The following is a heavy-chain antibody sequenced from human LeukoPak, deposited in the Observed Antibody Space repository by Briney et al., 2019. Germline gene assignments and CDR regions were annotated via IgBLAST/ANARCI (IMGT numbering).Heavy chain of an antibody. CDR2: ISRSSSSI. CDR3: ARGTGRFMFDI. V-gene: IGHV3-21*01. CDR1: GFTFSNYN. Sequence: PGGSLGLSCAASGFTFSNYNMNWVRQAPGKGLEWVSSISRSSSSIYYADSVKGRFTISRDNAKNSLYLQMNSLRAEDTAVYYCARGTGRFMFDIWGQGTMVTVSS. J-gene: IGHJ3*02. D-gene: IGHD3-3*01.